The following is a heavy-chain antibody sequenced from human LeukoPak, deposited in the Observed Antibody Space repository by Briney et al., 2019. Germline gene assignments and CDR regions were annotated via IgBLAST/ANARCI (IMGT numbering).Heavy chain of an antibody. J-gene: IGHJ6*02. V-gene: IGHV3-23*05. CDR2: IFASGSTT. D-gene: IGHD5-18*01. CDR3: ARHDTAMATDYGMDV. Sequence: GGSLRLSCAASGFTFSGYAMNWVRQAPGKGLEWVSLIFASGSTTKYADSVKGRFTISRDNSKNTLYLQMNSLRAEDTAVYYCARHDTAMATDYGMDVWGQGITVTVSS. CDR1: GFTFSGYA.